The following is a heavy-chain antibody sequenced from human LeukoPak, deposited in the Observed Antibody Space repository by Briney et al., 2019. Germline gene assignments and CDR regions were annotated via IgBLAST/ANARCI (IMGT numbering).Heavy chain of an antibody. CDR2: TIPIFGTA. V-gene: IGHV1-69*06. CDR3: ARDDGSGSYNVVYYGMDV. Sequence: SVKVSCKASGGTFSSYAIGWVRQAPGQGLEWMGGTIPIFGTANYAQKFQGRVTITADKSTSTAYMELSSLRSEDTAVYYCARDDGSGSYNVVYYGMDVWGKGTTVTVSS. D-gene: IGHD3-10*01. CDR1: GGTFSSYA. J-gene: IGHJ6*04.